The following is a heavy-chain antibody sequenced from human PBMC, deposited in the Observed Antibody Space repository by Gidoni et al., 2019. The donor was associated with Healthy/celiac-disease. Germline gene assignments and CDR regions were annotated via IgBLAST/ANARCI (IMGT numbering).Heavy chain of an antibody. CDR3: AKDTKGYDYVWGSYRYPLGGYYGMDV. CDR2: ISWNSGSI. D-gene: IGHD3-16*02. J-gene: IGHJ6*02. Sequence: EVQLVESGGGLVQPGRSLRLSCAASGFTFADSAMLLVRHAPGKGLEWVSGISWNSGSIGYADSVKGRFTISRDNAKNSLYLQMNSLRAEDTALYYCAKDTKGYDYVWGSYRYPLGGYYGMDVWGQGTTVTVSS. V-gene: IGHV3-9*01. CDR1: GFTFADSA.